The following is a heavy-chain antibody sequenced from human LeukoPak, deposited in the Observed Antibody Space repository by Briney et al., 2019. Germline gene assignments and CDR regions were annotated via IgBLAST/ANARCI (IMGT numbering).Heavy chain of an antibody. D-gene: IGHD3-10*01. CDR2: ISGGSSGST. CDR3: AKDGRQWKTYFYGSGSANAFDI. J-gene: IGHJ3*02. CDR1: GFTFSDYA. V-gene: IGHV3-23*01. Sequence: GGSLRLSCAASGFTFSDYAMSWVRQAPGKGLEWLSVISGGSSGSTYYADSVKGRFTISRDNSKNTVYLQMDSLRAEDTAVYYCAKDGRQWKTYFYGSGSANAFDIWGQGTMVTVSS.